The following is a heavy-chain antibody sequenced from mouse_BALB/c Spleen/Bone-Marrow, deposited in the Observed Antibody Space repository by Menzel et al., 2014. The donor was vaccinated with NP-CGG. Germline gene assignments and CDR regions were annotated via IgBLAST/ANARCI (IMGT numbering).Heavy chain of an antibody. CDR3: ARDYDEWFAY. Sequence: VQLQQSGPGLVSPSQSLSITCTVSGFSITSYGVHWVRQPPGKGLEWLGVIWAGGSTNYNSALMSRLSISKDNSKSQVFLKMNSLQTDDPAMYYCARDYDEWFAYWGQGTLVTVSA. D-gene: IGHD2-12*01. J-gene: IGHJ3*01. CDR1: GFSITSYG. CDR2: IWAGGST. V-gene: IGHV2-9*02.